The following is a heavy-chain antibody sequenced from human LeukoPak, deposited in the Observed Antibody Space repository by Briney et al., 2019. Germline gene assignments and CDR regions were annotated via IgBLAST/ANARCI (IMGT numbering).Heavy chain of an antibody. CDR3: ARHRRFGDLSSYYYGMDV. V-gene: IGHV4-34*01. D-gene: IGHD3-10*01. CDR1: GVSFSGYY. CDR2: INHSGST. J-gene: IGHJ6*04. Sequence: SETLSLTCAVYGVSFSGYYWSWIRQPPGKGLEWIGEINHSGSTNHNPPLKSRVTISVDTSKNQFSLKLTSVSASDTAVYYCARHRRFGDLSSYYYGMDVWGKGTTVTVSS.